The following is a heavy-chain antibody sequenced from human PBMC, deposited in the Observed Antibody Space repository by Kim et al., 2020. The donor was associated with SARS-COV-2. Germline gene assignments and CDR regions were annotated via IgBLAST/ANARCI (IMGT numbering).Heavy chain of an antibody. CDR3: GRDLNQYYSGSGSYFGWLDA. J-gene: IGHJ5*02. CDR1: GGSISSYC. D-gene: IGHD3-10*01. V-gene: IGHV4-59*13. Sequence: SETLSLTCTVSGGSISSYCWSWIRQPPGKGLEWVGYIYYSGSTNYNPSLKSRVTISVATSTNQSSLKLSVVTAAATAVYYCGRDLNQYYSGSGSYFGWLDAWGQGTLVTVSS. CDR2: IYYSGST.